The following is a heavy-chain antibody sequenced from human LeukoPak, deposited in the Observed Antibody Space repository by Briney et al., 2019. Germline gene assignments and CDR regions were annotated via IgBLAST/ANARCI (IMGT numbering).Heavy chain of an antibody. J-gene: IGHJ2*01. Sequence: SETLSLTCTVSGGSISSYYWSWIRQPPGKGLEWIGYIYYSGSTNYNPSLKSQVTISVDTSKNQFSLKLSSVTAADMAVYYCAKGGPFDVVVTAILPYWYFDLWGRGTLVTVSS. CDR3: AKGGPFDVVVTAILPYWYFDL. CDR1: GGSISSYY. V-gene: IGHV4-59*01. CDR2: IYYSGST. D-gene: IGHD2-21*02.